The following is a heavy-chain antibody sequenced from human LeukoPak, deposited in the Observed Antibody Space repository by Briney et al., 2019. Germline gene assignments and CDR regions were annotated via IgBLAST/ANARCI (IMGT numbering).Heavy chain of an antibody. CDR2: IHSSGST. CDR3: ARHWGVPLSGTTYHYHYMDV. CDR1: GGSIRNYF. D-gene: IGHD1-20*01. J-gene: IGHJ6*03. V-gene: IGHV4-59*08. Sequence: SEALSLPCPLSGGSIRNYFRRWIRPPPRRGLEGIGRIHSSGSTDNNTSLKSRVTISIDTSKNQFSLKLYSVTAADTAAYYCARHWGVPLSGTTYHYHYMDVWGKGTTVTVSS.